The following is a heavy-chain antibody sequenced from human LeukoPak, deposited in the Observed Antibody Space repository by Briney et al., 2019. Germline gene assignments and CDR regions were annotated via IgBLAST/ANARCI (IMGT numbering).Heavy chain of an antibody. CDR1: GFTFSSYS. V-gene: IGHV3-21*01. CDR2: ISSSSSYI. D-gene: IGHD6-19*01. CDR3: ARGGSSGWYGDP. J-gene: IGHJ5*02. Sequence: GGSLRLSCAASGFTFSSYSMNWVRQAPGKGLEWVSSISSSSSYIYYADSVKGRLTISRDNAKNSLYLQMNSLRAEDTAVYYCARGGSSGWYGDPWGQGTLVTVSS.